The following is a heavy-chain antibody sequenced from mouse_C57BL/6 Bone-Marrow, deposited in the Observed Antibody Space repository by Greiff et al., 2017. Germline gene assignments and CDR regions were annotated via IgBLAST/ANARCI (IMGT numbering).Heavy chain of an antibody. J-gene: IGHJ2*01. V-gene: IGHV14-4*01. CDR3: TTCSYDYPFAY. D-gene: IGHD2-4*01. CDR1: GFNIKDDY. Sequence: VQLQQSGAELVRPGASVKLSCTASGFNIKDDYMHWVKQRPEQGLEWIGWIDPENGDTEYASKFQGKATITADTSSNTAYLQLSSLTSEDTAVYYCTTCSYDYPFAYWGQGTTLTVSS. CDR2: IDPENGDT.